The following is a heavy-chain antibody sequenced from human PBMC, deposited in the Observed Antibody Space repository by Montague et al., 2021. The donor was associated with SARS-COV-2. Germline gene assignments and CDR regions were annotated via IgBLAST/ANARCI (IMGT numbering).Heavy chain of an antibody. CDR3: ARTDYISSWFGAKKWFDP. J-gene: IGHJ5*02. Sequence: SETLSLTCAVYGGSFSAYYWSWIRQPPGKELEWIGEINHSGSTNYNPSLKSRVTISVDTSKNQFSLKLSSVTAADTAVYYCARTDYISSWFGAKKWFDPWGQGTLVTVSS. D-gene: IGHD6-13*01. CDR1: GGSFSAYY. CDR2: INHSGST. V-gene: IGHV4-34*01.